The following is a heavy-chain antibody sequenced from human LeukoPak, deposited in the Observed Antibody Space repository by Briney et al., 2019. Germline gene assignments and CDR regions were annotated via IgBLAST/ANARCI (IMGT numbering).Heavy chain of an antibody. V-gene: IGHV1-46*01. CDR3: ARDHFDSSGYYYLLGYFEH. Sequence: ASAKDSCKASGYTFTNYNVHCVRQAPGQGLEWMGIIKPSGGGTSYALKFQGRVTMTRDTSTSTAYMELSSLRSEDTAVYYCARDHFDSSGYYYLLGYFEHWGQGTLVTVSS. J-gene: IGHJ1*01. CDR2: IKPSGGGT. CDR1: GYTFTNYN. D-gene: IGHD3-22*01.